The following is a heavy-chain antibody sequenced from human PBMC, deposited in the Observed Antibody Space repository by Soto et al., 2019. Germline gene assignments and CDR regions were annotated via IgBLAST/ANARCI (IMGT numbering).Heavy chain of an antibody. J-gene: IGHJ5*01. CDR3: STRAYDTNGYYRFDP. Sequence: SETLSLTCAVYGGSFIGHSWTWIRHSPGKGLEWTGDINHSGRVNYSPSLKSRVTISLDTSKNQFSLTLSAVTAADTAMYYCSTRAYDTNGYYRFDPWGQGTLVTVSS. CDR2: INHSGRV. V-gene: IGHV4-34*01. D-gene: IGHD3-22*01. CDR1: GGSFIGHS.